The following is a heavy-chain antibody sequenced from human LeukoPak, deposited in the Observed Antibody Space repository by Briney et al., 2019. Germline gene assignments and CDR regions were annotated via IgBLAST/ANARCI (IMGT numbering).Heavy chain of an antibody. CDR1: GFTFSSYS. Sequence: GGSLRLSGAASGFTFSSYSMNWVRQAPGKGLEWVSSISSSSSYIYYADSVKGRFTISRDNAKNSLYLQMNSLRAEDTAVYYCARVLENTYDFWSGYYTGTFDYWGQGTLVTVSS. D-gene: IGHD3-3*01. CDR3: ARVLENTYDFWSGYYTGTFDY. V-gene: IGHV3-21*01. J-gene: IGHJ4*02. CDR2: ISSSSSYI.